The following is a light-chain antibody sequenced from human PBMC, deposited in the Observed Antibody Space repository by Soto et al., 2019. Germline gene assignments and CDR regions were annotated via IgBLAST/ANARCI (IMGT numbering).Light chain of an antibody. CDR3: HLYGTSPTYT. V-gene: IGKV3-20*01. CDR2: GAS. CDR1: QSVSSSY. Sequence: EIVLTQSPGTLSLSPGERATLSCRASQSVSSSYLAWYQQKPGQAPRLLICGASSRASGIPDRFSGSGSGTDFTLTISRLEPEDFAVFYCHLYGTSPTYTFGQGTKLEIK. J-gene: IGKJ2*01.